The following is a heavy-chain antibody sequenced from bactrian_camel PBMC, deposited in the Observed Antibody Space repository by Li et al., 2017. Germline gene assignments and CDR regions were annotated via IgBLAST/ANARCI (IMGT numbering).Heavy chain of an antibody. CDR2: IYSDGTT. CDR3: NCGTVIAGVLEAY. Sequence: QVQLVESGGGSVQAGGSMRLSCAASGSTDCNEMSWYRQAPGKQREFVSDIYSDGTTSYADTVKGRFTISQGNAKNTVYLQMNSLKPEDTAMYYCNCGTVIAGVLEAYWGQGTQVTVS. J-gene: IGHJ4*01. V-gene: IGHV3S53*01. CDR1: GSTDCNE. D-gene: IGHD6*01.